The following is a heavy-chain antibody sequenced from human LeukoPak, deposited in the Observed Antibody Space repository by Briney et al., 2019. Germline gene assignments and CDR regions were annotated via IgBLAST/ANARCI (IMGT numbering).Heavy chain of an antibody. V-gene: IGHV1-2*02. D-gene: IGHD6-6*01. CDR2: INPNSGGT. CDR3: ARDLAARLPGGY. Sequence: ASVKVSCKASGYTFTVYYMHWVRQAPGQGLEWVGWINPNSGGTNYAQKFQGRVTMTRDTSISTAYMELSRLRSDDTAVYYCARDLAARLPGGYWGQGTLVTVSS. J-gene: IGHJ4*02. CDR1: GYTFTVYY.